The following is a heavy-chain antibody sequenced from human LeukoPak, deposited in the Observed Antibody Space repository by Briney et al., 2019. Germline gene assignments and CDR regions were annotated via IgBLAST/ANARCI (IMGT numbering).Heavy chain of an antibody. J-gene: IGHJ4*02. Sequence: GGSPRLSCAASGFTFSSYWMSWVRQAPGKGLEWVANIKQDGSEKYYVDSVKGRFTISRDNAKNSLYLQMNSLRAEDTAVYYCARVKITFGGVIVLFDYWGQGTLVTVSS. D-gene: IGHD3-16*02. CDR1: GFTFSSYW. CDR2: IKQDGSEK. V-gene: IGHV3-7*01. CDR3: ARVKITFGGVIVLFDY.